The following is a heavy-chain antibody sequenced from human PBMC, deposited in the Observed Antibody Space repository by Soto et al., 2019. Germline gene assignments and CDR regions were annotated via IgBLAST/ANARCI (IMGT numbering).Heavy chain of an antibody. CDR1: GDTFNFYT. J-gene: IGHJ4*02. Sequence: VQLLQSGAEVKKPGSSVKVSCTASGDTFNFYTISWVRQAPGQGPEWMGRIIPMLGMSNYAQNFQGRVTMIADKSTSTAYMELSSLRSEDTALYYCATNYGSGSAHFDNWGQGTLVTVSS. CDR2: IIPMLGMS. D-gene: IGHD3-10*01. V-gene: IGHV1-69*02. CDR3: ATNYGSGSAHFDN.